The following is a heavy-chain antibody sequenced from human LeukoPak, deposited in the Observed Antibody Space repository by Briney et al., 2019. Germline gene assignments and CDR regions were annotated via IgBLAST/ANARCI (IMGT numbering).Heavy chain of an antibody. J-gene: IGHJ4*02. CDR3: ARGGLESLYSSSRGLIDY. V-gene: IGHV3-33*01. CDR1: GFTFSSYG. Sequence: HPGGSLRLSCAASGFTFSSYGMHWVRQAPGKGLEWVAVIWYDGSNKYYADSVKGRFTISRDNSKNTLYLQMNSLRAEDTAVYYCARGGLESLYSSSRGLIDYWGQGTLVTVSS. D-gene: IGHD6-13*01. CDR2: IWYDGSNK.